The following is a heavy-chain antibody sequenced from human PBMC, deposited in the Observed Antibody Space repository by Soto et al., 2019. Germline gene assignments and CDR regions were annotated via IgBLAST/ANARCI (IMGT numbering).Heavy chain of an antibody. D-gene: IGHD4-17*01. CDR3: ARGSHDYGDYASAFDI. CDR2: INHSGST. CDR1: GGSFSGYY. Sequence: SETLSLTCAVYGGSFSGYYWSWIRQPPGKGLEWIGEINHSGSTNYNPSLKSRVTISVDTSKNQFSPKLSSVTAADTAVYYCARGSHDYGDYASAFDIWGQGTMVTVSS. J-gene: IGHJ3*02. V-gene: IGHV4-34*01.